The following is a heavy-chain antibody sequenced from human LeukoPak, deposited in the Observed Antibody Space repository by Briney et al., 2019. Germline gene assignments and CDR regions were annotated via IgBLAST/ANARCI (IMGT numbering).Heavy chain of an antibody. V-gene: IGHV4-34*01. CDR3: ARGRVQSGYDA. CDR2: INHSGST. D-gene: IGHD5-12*01. Sequence: SETLSLTCAVYGGSFSGYYWSWIRQPPGKGLEWIGEINHSGSTNYNPSLKSRVTISVDTSKNQFSLKLSSVTAADTAVYYCARGRVQSGYDAWGQGTLVTVSS. J-gene: IGHJ5*02. CDR1: GGSFSGYY.